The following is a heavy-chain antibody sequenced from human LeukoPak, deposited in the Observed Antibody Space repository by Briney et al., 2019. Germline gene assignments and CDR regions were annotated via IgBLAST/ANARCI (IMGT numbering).Heavy chain of an antibody. J-gene: IGHJ4*02. Sequence: SVKVSCKASGGTFSSYAISWVRQAPGRGLEWMGGIIPIFGTANYAQKFQGRVTITADESTSTAYMELSSLRSEDTAVYYCAGGTGRYSGYDRVFDYWGQGTLVTVSS. D-gene: IGHD5-12*01. CDR3: AGGTGRYSGYDRVFDY. V-gene: IGHV1-69*13. CDR1: GGTFSSYA. CDR2: IIPIFGTA.